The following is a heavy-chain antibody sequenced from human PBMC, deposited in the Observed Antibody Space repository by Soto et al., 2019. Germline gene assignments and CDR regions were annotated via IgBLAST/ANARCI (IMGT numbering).Heavy chain of an antibody. V-gene: IGHV1-18*01. CDR1: GYTFTSYG. Sequence: GSVKVSCKASGYTFTSYGVSWVRQAPGQGLEWKGWISAYNGNTNYAQKLQGRVTMTTDTSTSTAYMEVSSLRPEDTAMYYCVKYSPTGSVFSGHDDIDSWGRATQLT. CDR3: VKYSPTGSVFSGHDDIDS. CDR2: ISAYNGNT. J-gene: IGHJ4*02. D-gene: IGHD5-12*01.